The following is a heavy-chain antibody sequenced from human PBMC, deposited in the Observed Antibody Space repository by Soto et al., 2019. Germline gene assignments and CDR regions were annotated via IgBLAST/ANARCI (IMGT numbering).Heavy chain of an antibody. CDR3: AREGKYTSGHYKRFFED. CDR2: IIPMSGTT. CDR1: GGTFGSYA. J-gene: IGHJ4*02. D-gene: IGHD3-22*01. V-gene: IGHV1-69*01. Sequence: QVQLVQSGVEVEKPGSSVTVACTASGGTFGSYAFNWVRQAPGQGLEWMGGIIPMSGTTDYAQKFRGRLTTNADESTKTVYMHLSSLRSEDTAIYYWAREGKYTSGHYKRFFEDWGQGSLVTVSS.